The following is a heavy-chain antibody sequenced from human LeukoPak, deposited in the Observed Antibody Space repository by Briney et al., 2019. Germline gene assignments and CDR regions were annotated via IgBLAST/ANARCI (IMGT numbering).Heavy chain of an antibody. Sequence: GASVKVSCKASGYTFTSYVISWVRQAPGQGLEWMGWISAYNGNTNYAQKLQGRVTMTTDTSTSTAYMELRSLRSDDTAVYYCARGGATVINEYYFDYWGQGTLVTVSS. V-gene: IGHV1-18*01. CDR1: GYTFTSYV. J-gene: IGHJ4*02. CDR3: ARGGATVINEYYFDY. D-gene: IGHD1-26*01. CDR2: ISAYNGNT.